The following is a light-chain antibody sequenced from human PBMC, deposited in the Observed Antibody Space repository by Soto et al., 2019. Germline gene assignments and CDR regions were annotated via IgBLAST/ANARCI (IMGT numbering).Light chain of an antibody. J-gene: IGKJ1*01. CDR2: DAS. CDR1: QSVSSY. CDR3: QQRSNWRT. V-gene: IGKV3-11*01. Sequence: EIVLTQSPATLSLSPGERATLSCRASQSVSSYLAWYQQKPGQAPRLLIYDASNRATGIPARFSGSGSGTDFTLNISRLEPEDFAVYYCQQRSNWRTFGQGTKVDIX.